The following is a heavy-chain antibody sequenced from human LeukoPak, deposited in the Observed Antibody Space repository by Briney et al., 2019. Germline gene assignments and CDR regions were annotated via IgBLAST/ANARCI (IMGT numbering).Heavy chain of an antibody. D-gene: IGHD6-6*01. CDR3: ARGSSIAARQFQH. J-gene: IGHJ1*01. V-gene: IGHV3-7*04. Sequence: GGSLRLSCAASGFSLSTYWMSWVRQAPGKGLEWVANINQDGSERYYVDSVKGRFTISRDNAKSSLYLQMNSLRAEDTAVYYCARGSSIAARQFQHWGQGTLVTFSS. CDR1: GFSLSTYW. CDR2: INQDGSER.